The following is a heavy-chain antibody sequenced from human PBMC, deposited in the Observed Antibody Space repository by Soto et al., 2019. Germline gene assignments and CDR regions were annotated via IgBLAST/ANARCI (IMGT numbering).Heavy chain of an antibody. CDR2: IYPGDSDT. CDR1: GYSFTSYW. Sequence: GESLKISCKGSGYSFTSYWIGWGRQMPGKGLEWMGIIYPGDSDTRYSPSFQGQVTISADKSISTAYLQWSSLKASDTAMYYCASSHYYDSSGYRPISFDYWGQGTLVTVSS. V-gene: IGHV5-51*01. D-gene: IGHD3-22*01. CDR3: ASSHYYDSSGYRPISFDY. J-gene: IGHJ4*02.